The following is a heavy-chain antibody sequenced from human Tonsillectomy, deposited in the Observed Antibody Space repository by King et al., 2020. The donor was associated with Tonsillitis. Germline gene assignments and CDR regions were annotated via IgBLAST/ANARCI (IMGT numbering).Heavy chain of an antibody. J-gene: IGHJ4*02. CDR2: IKQDGSEK. D-gene: IGHD3-3*01. CDR1: GFTFSSYW. CDR3: ARLTENYDFWSGYYYYFDY. Sequence: VQLVESGGGLVQPGGSLRLSCAASGFTFSSYWTSWVRQAPGKGLEWVANIKQDGSEKYYVDSVKGRFTISRDNAKNSLYLQMNSLRAEDTAVYYCARLTENYDFWSGYYYYFDYWGQGTLVTVSS. V-gene: IGHV3-7*01.